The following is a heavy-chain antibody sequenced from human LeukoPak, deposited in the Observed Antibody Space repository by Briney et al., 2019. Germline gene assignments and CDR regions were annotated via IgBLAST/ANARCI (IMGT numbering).Heavy chain of an antibody. CDR1: GDTVSSNNAV. CDR2: TYYRSKWYN. Sequence: SQTPSLTCAISGDTVSSNNAVWNWIRQSPSRGLEWLGRTYYRSKWYNDYAVSVKSRITVNPDTSKNQFSLQLNSVTPDDTAVYYCARGNRAFDSWGQGTLVTVSS. V-gene: IGHV6-1*01. CDR3: ARGNRAFDS. D-gene: IGHD4-11*01. J-gene: IGHJ4*02.